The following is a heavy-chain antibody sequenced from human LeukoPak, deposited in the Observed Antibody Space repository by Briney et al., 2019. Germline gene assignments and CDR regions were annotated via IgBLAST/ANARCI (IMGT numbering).Heavy chain of an antibody. D-gene: IGHD2-21*01. Sequence: GGSLRLSCAASGFTFSSYWMSWVRQAPGKGLEWVASIKQDGGERYYVDSMKGRFTISRDNAKKSLYLQMNSLRAEDTAVYYCASGLYGMDVWGQGTTVTVSS. J-gene: IGHJ6*02. CDR3: ASGLYGMDV. V-gene: IGHV3-7*02. CDR1: GFTFSSYW. CDR2: IKQDGGER.